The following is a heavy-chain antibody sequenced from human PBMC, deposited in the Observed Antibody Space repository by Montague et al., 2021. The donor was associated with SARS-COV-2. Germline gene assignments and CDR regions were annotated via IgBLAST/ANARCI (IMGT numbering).Heavy chain of an antibody. J-gene: IGHJ4*02. CDR2: INPDSGDT. CDR1: GYTFTGYF. V-gene: IGHV1-2*06. CDR3: ARELWFGDSSCGY. Sequence: SGKVSFKASGYTFTGYFIHWFRLAPGQGLEWMGRINPDSGDTNYAQKFQGRVTLTRDTSLSTAYMELRRLRSDDTAVYYCARELWFGDSSCGYWGQGSLVTVSS. D-gene: IGHD2-21*01.